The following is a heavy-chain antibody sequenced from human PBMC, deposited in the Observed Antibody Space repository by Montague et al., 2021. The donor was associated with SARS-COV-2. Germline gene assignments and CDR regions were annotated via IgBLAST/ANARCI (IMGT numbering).Heavy chain of an antibody. CDR1: GGSFSSYY. D-gene: IGHD3-16*01. CDR3: ARLAFCGSGSFYGWGSFFDS. J-gene: IGHJ4*02. Sequence: SETLSLTCAVSGGSFSSYYWSWIRQPPGKGLEWIAEINHSGSSNYNPSLKSRVTMSVDTSKNQFSLKLNSVTVADTAVYYCARLAFCGSGSFYGWGSFFDSWGQGTLVTVSS. CDR2: INHSGSS. V-gene: IGHV4-34*01.